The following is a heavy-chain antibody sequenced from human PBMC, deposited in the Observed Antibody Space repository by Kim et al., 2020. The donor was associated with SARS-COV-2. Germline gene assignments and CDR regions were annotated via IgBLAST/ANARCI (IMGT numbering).Heavy chain of an antibody. D-gene: IGHD3-10*01. CDR2: INHSGST. V-gene: IGHV4-34*01. CDR3: ARGVNLFLWFGGGPLFDY. CDR1: GGSFSGYY. J-gene: IGHJ4*02. Sequence: SETLSLTCAVYGGSFSGYYWSWIRQPPGKGLEWIGEINHSGSTNYNPSLKSRVTISVDTSKNQFSLKLSSVTAADTAVYYCARGVNLFLWFGGGPLFDYWGQGTLVTVSS.